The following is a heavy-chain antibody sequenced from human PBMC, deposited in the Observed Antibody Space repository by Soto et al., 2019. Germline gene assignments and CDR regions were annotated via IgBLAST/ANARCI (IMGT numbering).Heavy chain of an antibody. CDR1: GFSLSNVRMG. Sequence: QVTLKESGPVLVKPTETLTLTCTVSGFSLSNVRMGVSWIRQPPGKALEWLAHIYAIDVEAYSTSLKTRLTISKDTSKSQVVLTMTNMDPMDTATYYCVLTIPYRGGDCYPDYWGQATRVTVSS. D-gene: IGHD2-21*02. V-gene: IGHV2-26*01. CDR2: IYAIDVE. J-gene: IGHJ4*02. CDR3: VLTIPYRGGDCYPDY.